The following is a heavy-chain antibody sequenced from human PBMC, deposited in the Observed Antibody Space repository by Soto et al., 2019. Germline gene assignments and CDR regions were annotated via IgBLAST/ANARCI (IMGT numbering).Heavy chain of an antibody. CDR1: GFIFGKYD. J-gene: IGHJ4*02. CDR2: ISHDGRNK. Sequence: QVQLVESGGGVVQPGRSLRLSCEGSGFIFGKYDMYWVRQAPGKGLEWVTKISHDGRNKDYEDSVQGRFTISRENPRDTMYLEMNSLRPEDTAIYYCAKGGLPWWSQGIDCWGQGTLVTVSA. CDR3: AKGGLPWWSQGIDC. D-gene: IGHD2-8*02. V-gene: IGHV3-30*18.